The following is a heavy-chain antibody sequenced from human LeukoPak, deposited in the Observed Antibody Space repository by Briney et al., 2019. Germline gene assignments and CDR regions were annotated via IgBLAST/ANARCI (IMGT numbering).Heavy chain of an antibody. J-gene: IGHJ4*02. D-gene: IGHD3-10*01. CDR3: ARMALVRGVIEY. CDR1: GGSISSSSYY. V-gene: IGHV4-61*02. Sequence: SQTLSLTCTVSGGSISSSSYYWSWIRQPAGKGLEWIGRIYSSGSTNYNPSLKSRVTISVDTSKNQFSLKLSSVTAADTAVYYCARMALVRGVIEYWGQGTLVTVSS. CDR2: IYSSGST.